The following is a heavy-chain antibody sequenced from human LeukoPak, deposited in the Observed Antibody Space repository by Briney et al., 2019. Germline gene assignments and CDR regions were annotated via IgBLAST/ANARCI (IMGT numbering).Heavy chain of an antibody. D-gene: IGHD3-9*01. CDR1: GGSISSGSYY. CDR3: ARARYFDWSYDY. V-gene: IGHV4-61*01. Sequence: PSETLSLTCTVSGGSISSGSYYWSWIRQPPGKGLEWIGYIYYSGSTNYNPSLKSRVTISVDTSKNQFSLKLSSVTAADTAVYYCARARYFDWSYDYWGQGTLVTVSS. CDR2: IYYSGST. J-gene: IGHJ4*02.